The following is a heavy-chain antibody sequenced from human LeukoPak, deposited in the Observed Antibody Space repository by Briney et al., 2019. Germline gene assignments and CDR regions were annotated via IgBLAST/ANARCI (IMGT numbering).Heavy chain of an antibody. D-gene: IGHD6-19*01. CDR3: ARAAGYSSGWDYWYFDL. CDR2: INWNGGST. Sequence: GSLRLSCAASGFTFDDYGMSWVRQAPGKGLEWVPGINWNGGSTGYADSVKGRFTISRDNAKNSLYLQMNSLRAEDTALYYCARAAGYSSGWDYWYFDLWGRGTLVTVSS. J-gene: IGHJ2*01. CDR1: GFTFDDYG. V-gene: IGHV3-20*04.